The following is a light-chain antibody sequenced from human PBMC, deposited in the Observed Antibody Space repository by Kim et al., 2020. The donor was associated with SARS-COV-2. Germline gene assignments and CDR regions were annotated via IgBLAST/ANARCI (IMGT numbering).Light chain of an antibody. CDR1: QSVRSAY. V-gene: IGKV3-20*01. CDR3: QQYANSMYT. CDR2: GTS. J-gene: IGKJ2*01. Sequence: EIVLTQSPGTLSLSPGERATLSCRASQSVRSAYLAWYQQKPGQAPRLLIYGTSTRAAGVPDRFRGSGSGTDFTLTISRLEPEDYAVYYCQQYANSMYTFGQGTKLEI.